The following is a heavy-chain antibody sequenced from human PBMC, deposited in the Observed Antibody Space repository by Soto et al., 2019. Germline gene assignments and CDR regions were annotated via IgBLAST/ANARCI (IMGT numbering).Heavy chain of an antibody. V-gene: IGHV4-59*01. Sequence: ASETLSLTCTVSGGSTSPYYWSWIRQSPGKGLEWIGYIYYSGTTRYNPALKSRVTILVDTSKSQFSLKLSSVTAADTAVYYCAKDSGYNYGYFRWFDPWGQGTLVTVSS. D-gene: IGHD5-18*01. CDR3: AKDSGYNYGYFRWFDP. CDR1: GGSTSPYY. J-gene: IGHJ5*02. CDR2: IYYSGTT.